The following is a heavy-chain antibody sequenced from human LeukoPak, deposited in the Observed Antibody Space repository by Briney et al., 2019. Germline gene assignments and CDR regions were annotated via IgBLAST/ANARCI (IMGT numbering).Heavy chain of an antibody. D-gene: IGHD6-13*01. V-gene: IGHV3-7*03. J-gene: IGHJ4*02. CDR2: IKQDGSEK. Sequence: PGGSLRLSCAASGFSFSSYWMSWVRQAPGKGLEWVANIKQDGSEKYYVDSVKGRFTISRDNAKNSLYLQMNSLRAEDMAVYYCAVGYSSTWYHFEYWGQGTLVTVSS. CDR1: GFSFSSYW. CDR3: AVGYSSTWYHFEY.